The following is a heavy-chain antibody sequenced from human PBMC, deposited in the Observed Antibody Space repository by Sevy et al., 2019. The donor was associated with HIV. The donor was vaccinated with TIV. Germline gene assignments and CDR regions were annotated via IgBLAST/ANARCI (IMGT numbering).Heavy chain of an antibody. J-gene: IGHJ6*03. CDR1: GFTVSSNY. D-gene: IGHD3-3*01. Sequence: GGSLRLSCAASGFTVSSNYMSWVRQAPGKGLEWVSVIYSGGSTYYADSVKGRFTIYRDNSKNTLYLQMNILRAEDTAVYYCARGKRARLRITICGDDTGYYMDVWGKGTTVTVSS. V-gene: IGHV3-53*01. CDR2: IYSGGST. CDR3: ARGKRARLRITICGDDTGYYMDV.